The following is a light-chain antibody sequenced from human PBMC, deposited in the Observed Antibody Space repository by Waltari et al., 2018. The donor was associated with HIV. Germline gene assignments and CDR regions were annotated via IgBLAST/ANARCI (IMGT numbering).Light chain of an antibody. J-gene: IGLJ2*01. CDR2: EVT. CDR3: TSYTSSSTLVV. Sequence: SCTGTSSDVGGYNYVSWYQHHPGKAPKLMIYEVTNRPSGVSNRFSGSKSGNTASLTISGLQAEDESDYYCTSYTSSSTLVVFGGGTNLTVL. V-gene: IGLV2-14*01. CDR1: SSDVGGYNY.